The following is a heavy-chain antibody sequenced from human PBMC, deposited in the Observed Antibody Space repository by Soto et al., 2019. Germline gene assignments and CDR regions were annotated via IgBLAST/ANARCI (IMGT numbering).Heavy chain of an antibody. Sequence: QVQLQESGPGLVKPSGTLSLTCAVSSGSITSSNWWSWVRQPPGKGLEWIGEVSHSGSTNYIPSLKSRVTTSVDKSRNQFSLRLNSVTAADTAVYYCAINRYGGYDFDYWGQGTLVTVSS. J-gene: IGHJ4*02. D-gene: IGHD5-12*01. CDR2: VSHSGST. CDR1: SGSITSSNW. CDR3: AINRYGGYDFDY. V-gene: IGHV4-4*02.